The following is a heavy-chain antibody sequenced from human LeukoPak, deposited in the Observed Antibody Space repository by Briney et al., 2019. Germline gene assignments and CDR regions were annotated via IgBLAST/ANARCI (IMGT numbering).Heavy chain of an antibody. J-gene: IGHJ5*02. V-gene: IGHV1-2*02. Sequence: ASVKVSCKASGYTFTGYYMHWVRQAPGQGLEWMGWINPNSGGTNYAQKFQGRVTMTRETSISTAYMELSRLRSDDTAVYYCARDAPISSRGTTDWFDPWGQGTLVTVSS. CDR3: ARDAPISSRGTTDWFDP. CDR1: GYTFTGYY. CDR2: INPNSGGT. D-gene: IGHD6-13*01.